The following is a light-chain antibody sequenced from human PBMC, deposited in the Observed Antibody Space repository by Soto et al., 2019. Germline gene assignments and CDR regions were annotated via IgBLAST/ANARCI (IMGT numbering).Light chain of an antibody. CDR2: AAS. V-gene: IGKV1-39*01. CDR3: QQTYRIPLT. CDR1: QSIRGY. Sequence: DIQMTQSPSSLPASVGDRVTVTLLASQSIRGYLNWYQHKPGTAPKLLIFAASRLQTGVPLRFSGSGSGTNFTLTISNLHPEDFATYSCQQTYRIPLTFGGGTKV. J-gene: IGKJ4*01.